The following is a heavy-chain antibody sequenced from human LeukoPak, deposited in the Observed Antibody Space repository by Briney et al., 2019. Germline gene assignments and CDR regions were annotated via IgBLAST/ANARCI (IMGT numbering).Heavy chain of an antibody. Sequence: ASVKVSCKASGYTFTGYYMHWGRQAPGQGLEGRGWINPNSGGTNYAQKFQGRVTMTRDTSISTAYMELSRLTSDDTAVYYCARSLYYYDSSGYSPDYWGQGTLVTVSS. CDR1: GYTFTGYY. CDR2: INPNSGGT. D-gene: IGHD3-22*01. J-gene: IGHJ4*02. CDR3: ARSLYYYDSSGYSPDY. V-gene: IGHV1-2*02.